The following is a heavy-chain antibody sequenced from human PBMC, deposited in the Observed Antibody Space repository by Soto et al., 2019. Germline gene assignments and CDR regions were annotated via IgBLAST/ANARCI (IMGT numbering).Heavy chain of an antibody. CDR2: ISAYNGNT. CDR1: GYTFTSYG. CDR3: ARKVRLGWFDP. Sequence: ASVKVSCKASGYTFTSYGIGWVRQAPEQGLEWMGWISAYNGNTNYAQELQGRVTMTTDTSTSTAYMELRSLRSDDTAVYYCARKVRLGWFDPWGQGTLVTVSS. V-gene: IGHV1-18*01. J-gene: IGHJ5*02.